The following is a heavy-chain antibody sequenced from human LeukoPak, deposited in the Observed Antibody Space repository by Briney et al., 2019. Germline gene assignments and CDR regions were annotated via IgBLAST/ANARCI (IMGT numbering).Heavy chain of an antibody. D-gene: IGHD5-18*01. J-gene: IGHJ4*02. CDR2: ISDSGGTA. Sequence: GGSLRLSCAASGFTFTIYAMSWVRQAPGKGLEWVSGISDSGGTAHYADSVKGRFTISRDNSKNALYLQMNSLRAEDTAVYYCARGYSTDYWGQGTLVTVSS. CDR3: ARGYSTDY. CDR1: GFTFTIYA. V-gene: IGHV3-23*01.